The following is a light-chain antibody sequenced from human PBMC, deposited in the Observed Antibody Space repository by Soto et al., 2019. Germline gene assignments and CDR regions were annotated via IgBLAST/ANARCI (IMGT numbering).Light chain of an antibody. CDR1: TGISSH. CDR3: QQYFSYPLT. Sequence: AIRMTQSPSSFSASTGDRVTITCRARTGISSHLAWYQVKPGKAPRLLIYTASYLESGVPSRFSGSGSGTDFTLTISYLQSEDFAVYYCQQYFSYPLTFGGGTKVEIK. V-gene: IGKV1-8*01. J-gene: IGKJ4*01. CDR2: TAS.